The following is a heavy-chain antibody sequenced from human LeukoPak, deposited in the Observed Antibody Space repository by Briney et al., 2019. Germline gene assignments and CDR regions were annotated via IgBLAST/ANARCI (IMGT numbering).Heavy chain of an antibody. D-gene: IGHD3-10*01. J-gene: IGHJ4*02. V-gene: IGHV4-34*01. CDR1: GGCFSGYY. CDR2: INHSGST. Sequence: SETLSLTCAVYGGCFSGYYWSWIRQPPGKGLEWIGEINHSGSTNYNPSLKSRVTISVDTSKNQFSLKLSSVTAADTAVYYCARGEGWDGSGSYYDDYWGQGTVVTVSS. CDR3: ARGEGWDGSGSYYDDY.